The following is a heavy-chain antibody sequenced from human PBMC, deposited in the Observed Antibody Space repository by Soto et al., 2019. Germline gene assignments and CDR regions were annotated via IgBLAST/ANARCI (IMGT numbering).Heavy chain of an antibody. J-gene: IGHJ4*02. CDR2: ISGSGGST. Sequence: GGSLRLSCAASGFTFSSYAMSWVRQAPGKGLEWVSAISGSGGSTYYADSVKGRFTISRDNSKNTLYLQMNSLRAEDTAVYYCAKGSYSGSRHVGFFDYWGQGTLVTVSS. V-gene: IGHV3-23*01. CDR1: GFTFSSYA. CDR3: AKGSYSGSRHVGFFDY. D-gene: IGHD1-26*01.